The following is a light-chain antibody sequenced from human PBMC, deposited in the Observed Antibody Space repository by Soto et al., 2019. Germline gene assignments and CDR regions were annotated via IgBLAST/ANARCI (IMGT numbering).Light chain of an antibody. CDR1: SSDVGGYNY. CDR2: EVS. V-gene: IGLV2-14*01. CDR3: SSNTSSSIYV. Sequence: QSVLTQPASVSGSPGQSITISCTGTSSDVGGYNYVSWYQQHPGKAPKLMIYEVSNRPSGGSNRFSGSKSGNTASLTISGVQAREDGAYCRSSNTSSSIYVLGTGTKVTVL. J-gene: IGLJ1*01.